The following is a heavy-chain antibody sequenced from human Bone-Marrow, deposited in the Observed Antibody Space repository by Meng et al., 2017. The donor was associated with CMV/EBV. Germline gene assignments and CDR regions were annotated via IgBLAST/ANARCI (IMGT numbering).Heavy chain of an antibody. J-gene: IGHJ6*02. V-gene: IGHV4-39*01. CDR1: GGSISSSSSY. D-gene: IGHD3-16*01. CDR2: IYYSGST. Sequence: SETLSLTCTVSGGSISSSSSYWGWIRQPPGKGLEWIGSIYYSGSTYYNPSLKSRVTISVDTSKNQFALKLSSVTAAGTAVYYCARHGAFLFYDYGMDVWGQGTTVTVSS. CDR3: ARHGAFLFYDYGMDV.